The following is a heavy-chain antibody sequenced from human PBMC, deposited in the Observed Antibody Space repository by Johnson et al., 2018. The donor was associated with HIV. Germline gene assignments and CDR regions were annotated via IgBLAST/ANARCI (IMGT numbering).Heavy chain of an antibody. CDR1: GFTFNNYG. CDR3: ATFDAFDI. Sequence: VQLVESGGGVVLPGGSLRLSCAASGFTFNNYGMHWVRQAPGKGLEWVAFIRYDGSNKYYADSVKGRFTISRDNSKNTLYLQMNSLRAEDTAVYYCATFDAFDIWGQGTMVTVSS. J-gene: IGHJ3*02. CDR2: IRYDGSNK. V-gene: IGHV3-30*02.